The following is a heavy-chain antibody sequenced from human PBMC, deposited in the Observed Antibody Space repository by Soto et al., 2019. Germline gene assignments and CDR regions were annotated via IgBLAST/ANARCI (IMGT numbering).Heavy chain of an antibody. CDR1: GGSFSDCY. V-gene: IGHV4-34*01. CDR3: ARGRVGATNWNWFGP. D-gene: IGHD1-26*01. J-gene: IGHJ5*02. Sequence: SETLSLTCAVYGGSFSDCYWSWIRQPPGKGLEWIGEINHSGSSNYNPSLESRVIISADTSKNEFSLKLNSVTAADTAVYYCARGRVGATNWNWFGPWGQGTLVTVSS. CDR2: INHSGSS.